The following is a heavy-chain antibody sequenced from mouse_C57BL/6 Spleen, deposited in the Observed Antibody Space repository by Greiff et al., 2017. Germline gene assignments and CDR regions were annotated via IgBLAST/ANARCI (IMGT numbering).Heavy chain of an antibody. CDR3: ARSGLLRRFAY. CDR1: GYAFTNYL. D-gene: IGHD1-2*01. CDR2: INPGSGGT. J-gene: IGHJ3*01. V-gene: IGHV1-54*01. Sequence: VQLQQSGAELVRPGTSVKVSCKASGYAFTNYLIEWVKQRPGQGLEWIGVINPGSGGTNYNEKFKGKATPTADKSSSTAYMQLSSLTSEDSAVYFCARSGLLRRFAYWGHGTLVTVSA.